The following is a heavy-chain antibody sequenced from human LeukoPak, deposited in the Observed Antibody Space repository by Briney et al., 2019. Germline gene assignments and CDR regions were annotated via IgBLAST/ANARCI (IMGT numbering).Heavy chain of an antibody. J-gene: IGHJ3*01. CDR2: IWNDGSIK. CDR3: ARAVGPFDF. Sequence: GGSLRLSCASSGFTFSNYGMHWVRQAPGRGLEWVAVIWNDGSIKYYGDSVKGRFTISRDNSKNTLYLQMNSVRAEDTAVYYCARAVGPFDFWGPGTKVIVSS. V-gene: IGHV3-33*01. CDR1: GFTFSNYG.